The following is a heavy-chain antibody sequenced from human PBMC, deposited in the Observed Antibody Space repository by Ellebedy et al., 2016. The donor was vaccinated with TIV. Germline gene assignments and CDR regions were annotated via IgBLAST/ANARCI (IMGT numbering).Heavy chain of an antibody. CDR3: ARDTYGLWSYAN. CDR2: SIPIFRTP. V-gene: IGHV1-69*13. CDR1: GVTFNNYA. Sequence: AASVKVSCKVSGVTFNNYALNWVRQAPGQGLEWMGGSIPIFRTPNYAQRFQGRVTITADEYTSTVYMELSSLRSEDTAVYYCARDTYGLWSYANWGQGTPVTVSS. D-gene: IGHD3-10*01. J-gene: IGHJ4*02.